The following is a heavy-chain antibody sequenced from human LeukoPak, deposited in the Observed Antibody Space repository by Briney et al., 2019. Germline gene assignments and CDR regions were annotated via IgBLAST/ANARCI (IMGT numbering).Heavy chain of an antibody. CDR1: GYSISSGYY. Sequence: SETLSLTCAVSGYSISSGYYWGWLRQPPGKGLEWIGSIYHSGSTYYDPSLKSRVTISVDNSKNKLSLQLSSVTAADTAVYYCARHVPFHVIVVVLHFDLWGRGTLVTVSS. J-gene: IGHJ2*01. CDR3: ARHVPFHVIVVVLHFDL. V-gene: IGHV4-38-2*01. D-gene: IGHD3-22*01. CDR2: IYHSGST.